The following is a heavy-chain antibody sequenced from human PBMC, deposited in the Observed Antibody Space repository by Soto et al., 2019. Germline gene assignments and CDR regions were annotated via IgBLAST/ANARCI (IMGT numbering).Heavy chain of an antibody. CDR2: VSPQFRTS. V-gene: IGHV1-69*01. D-gene: IGHD3-10*01. CDR1: GVSFNNNG. CDR3: ARVLYYGSGSYSPYGTDV. J-gene: IGHJ6*02. Sequence: QVQLVQSGAEVKKPGSSVKVSCKTSGVSFNNNGIGWVRQAPGHGLEWMGGVSPQFRTSNYALKFQGRIAITADASTGTVNMELSRLTSEDTAQYYCARVLYYGSGSYSPYGTDVWGQGTTVTVSS.